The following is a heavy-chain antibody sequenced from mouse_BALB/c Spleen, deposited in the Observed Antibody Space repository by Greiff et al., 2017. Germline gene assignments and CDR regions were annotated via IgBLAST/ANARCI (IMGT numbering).Heavy chain of an antibody. D-gene: IGHD1-1*01. J-gene: IGHJ1*01. CDR2: IFPGSGNT. V-gene: IGHV1-66*01. CDR1: GYSFTSYY. CDR3: ARGGTNWYFDV. Sequence: LVESGPELVKPGASVKISCKASGYSFTSYYIHWVKQRPGQGLEWIGWIFPGSGNTKYNEKFKGKATLTADTSSSTAYMQLSSLTSEDSAVYFCARGGTNWYFDVWGAGTTVTVSS.